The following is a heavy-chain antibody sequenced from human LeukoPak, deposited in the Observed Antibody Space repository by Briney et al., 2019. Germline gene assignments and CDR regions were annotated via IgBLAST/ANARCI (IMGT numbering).Heavy chain of an antibody. D-gene: IGHD4-17*01. CDR3: ARDDTDYGDYEGRDY. CDR1: GYTFISYG. J-gene: IGHJ4*02. V-gene: IGHV1-18*01. Sequence: ASVKVSCKASGYTFISYGISWVRQAPGQGLEWMGWISAYNGNTNYAQKLQGRVTMTADTSTSTAYMELRSLRSDDTAVYYCARDDTDYGDYEGRDYWGQGTLVTVSS. CDR2: ISAYNGNT.